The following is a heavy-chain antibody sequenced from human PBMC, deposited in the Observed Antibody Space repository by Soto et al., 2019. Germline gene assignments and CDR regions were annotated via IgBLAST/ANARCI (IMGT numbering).Heavy chain of an antibody. V-gene: IGHV3-23*01. CDR3: AKADTGHFRPFEY. CDR1: GFTFSNYA. CDR2: VSDDGGTT. Sequence: EAQLLESGGGLVQPGESLRLSCAASGFTFSNYAMSWVRQAPGKGLEWDSVVSDDGGTTFYADSVRARFTISRDNSKNTVDLQMNSLRAEDTAVYYCAKADTGHFRPFEYCGQGTLVTVSS. D-gene: IGHD3-9*01. J-gene: IGHJ4*02.